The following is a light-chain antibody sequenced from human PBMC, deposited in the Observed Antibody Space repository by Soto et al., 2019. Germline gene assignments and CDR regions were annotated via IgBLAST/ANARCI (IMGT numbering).Light chain of an antibody. CDR3: AAWDDSLKCLWV. CDR2: SNN. V-gene: IGLV1-44*01. Sequence: VLAPPPSGSGTPGQRLTISCSGSISNIGSNTVNWYQQLPGTAPKLLIYSNNQRPSGVPDRFSGSKSGTSDSLAISGLQSEDEDDYYCAAWDDSLKCLWVFGGGTELTV. J-gene: IGLJ3*02. CDR1: ISNIGSNT.